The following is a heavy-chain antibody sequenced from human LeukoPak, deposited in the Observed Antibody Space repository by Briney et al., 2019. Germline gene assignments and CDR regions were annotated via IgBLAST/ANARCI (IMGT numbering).Heavy chain of an antibody. CDR3: ARDSGTTGEVKFDP. J-gene: IGHJ5*02. V-gene: IGHV4-59*12. D-gene: IGHD3-10*01. CDR2: IYYSGST. Sequence: SETLSLTCTVSGGSIRSYYWSWIRQPPGKGLEWIAYIYYSGSTNYNPSLKSRVTISVDTSKNQFSLKLRSVTAADTAVYYCARDSGTTGEVKFDPWGQGTLVTVSS. CDR1: GGSIRSYY.